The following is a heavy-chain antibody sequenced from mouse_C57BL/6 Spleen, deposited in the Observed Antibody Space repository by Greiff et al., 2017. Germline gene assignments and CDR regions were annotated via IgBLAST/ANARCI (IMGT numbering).Heavy chain of an antibody. Sequence: VNVVESGAELARPGASVKLSCKASGYTFTSYGISWVKQRTGQGLEWIGEIYPRSGNTYYNEKFKGKATLTADKSSSTAYMELRSLTSEDSAVYFCAGYGYDVRYFDYWGQGTTLTVSS. V-gene: IGHV1-81*01. J-gene: IGHJ2*01. CDR1: GYTFTSYG. CDR2: IYPRSGNT. D-gene: IGHD2-2*01. CDR3: AGYGYDVRYFDY.